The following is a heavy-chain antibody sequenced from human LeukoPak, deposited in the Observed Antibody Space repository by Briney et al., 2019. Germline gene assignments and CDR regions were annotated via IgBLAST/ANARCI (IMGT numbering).Heavy chain of an antibody. CDR1: GFTFTTYG. D-gene: IGHD4-23*01. CDR2: ISGSGGST. V-gene: IGHV3-23*01. CDR3: AKRGYSPVGFVY. J-gene: IGHJ4*02. Sequence: GGSLRLSCSASGFTFTTYGMNWVRQAPGKGLEWVSAISGSGGSTYYADSVKGRFTISRDNSKNTLYLQMNSLRAEDTAVYYCAKRGYSPVGFVYWGQGTLVTVSS.